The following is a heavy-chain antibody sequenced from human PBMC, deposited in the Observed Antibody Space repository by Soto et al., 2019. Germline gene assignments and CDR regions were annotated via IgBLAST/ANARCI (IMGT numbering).Heavy chain of an antibody. J-gene: IGHJ5*02. V-gene: IGHV1-46*03. CDR2: INPTGGST. Sequence: AASVKVSCKASGYTFTSYYMHWVRQAPGQGLEWMGMINPTGGSTSYAQKFQGRVTMTRDTSTSTVYMELSSLRSEDTAVYYCASIIRPKNWFDPWGQGTLVTVSS. CDR1: GYTFTSYY. CDR3: ASIIRPKNWFDP.